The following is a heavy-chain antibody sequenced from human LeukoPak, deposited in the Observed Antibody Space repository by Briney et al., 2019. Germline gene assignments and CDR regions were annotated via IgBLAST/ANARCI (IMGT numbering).Heavy chain of an antibody. CDR2: INPSGGST. CDR3: ARDSRIVGATPFFLFDY. CDR1: GYTFTGYY. V-gene: IGHV1-46*01. J-gene: IGHJ4*02. Sequence: ASVKVSCKASGYTFTGYYMHWVRQAPGQGLEWMGIINPSGGSTSYAQKFQGRVTMTRDMSTSTVYMELSSLRSEDTAVYYCARDSRIVGATPFFLFDYWGQGTLVTVSS. D-gene: IGHD1-26*01.